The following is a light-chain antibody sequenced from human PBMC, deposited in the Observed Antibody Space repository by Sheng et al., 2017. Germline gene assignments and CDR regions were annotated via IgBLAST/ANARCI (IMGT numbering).Light chain of an antibody. CDR3: QQVTIYPYT. V-gene: IGKV1-9*01. CDR1: QGISTY. CDR2: AAS. J-gene: IGKJ2*01. Sequence: DIQLTQSPSTLSASVGDRVILTCRASQGISTYLAWYQQKPGKAPKLLIYAASTLQSGVPSRFSGSGSGTDFTLTISSLQPEDFATYYCQQVTIYPYTFGQGTKLEI.